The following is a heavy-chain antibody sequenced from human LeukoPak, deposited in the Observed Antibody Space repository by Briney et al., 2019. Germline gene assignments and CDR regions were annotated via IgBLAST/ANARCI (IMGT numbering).Heavy chain of an antibody. CDR2: IWYDGSNK. J-gene: IGHJ6*02. Sequence: GGSLRLSCAASGFTFSSYGMHWVRQAPGKGLEWVAVIWYDGSNKYYADSVKGRFTISRDNSKNTLYLQMNSLRAEDTAVYYCARDNPYYYYYGMDVWGQGTTVTVSS. V-gene: IGHV3-33*01. CDR3: ARDNPYYYYYGMDV. CDR1: GFTFSSYG.